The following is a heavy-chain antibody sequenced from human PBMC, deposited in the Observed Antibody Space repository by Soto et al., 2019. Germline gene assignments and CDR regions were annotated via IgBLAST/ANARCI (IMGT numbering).Heavy chain of an antibody. CDR3: AALYCGGDCYEFDY. CDR1: GYTLSSYC. D-gene: IGHD2-21*02. CDR2: ISAYNGNT. J-gene: IGHJ4*02. V-gene: IGHV1-18*01. Sequence: GASVKVSCKASGYTLSSYCISWGRQAPGQGLEWMGWISAYNGNTNYAQKLQGRVTMTTDTSTSTAYMELRSLRSDDTAVYYCAALYCGGDCYEFDYWGQGTLVTVSS.